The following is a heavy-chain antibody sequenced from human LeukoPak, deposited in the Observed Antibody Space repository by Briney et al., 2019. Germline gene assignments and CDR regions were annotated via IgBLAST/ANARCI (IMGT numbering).Heavy chain of an antibody. CDR2: IYPGDSDT. CDR3: ARHTDYGDHGNWFDP. CDR1: GYSFTSYW. V-gene: IGHV5-51*01. D-gene: IGHD4-17*01. J-gene: IGHJ5*02. Sequence: GESLKISCKGSGYSFTSYWIGWVRQMPGKGLEWMGIIYPGDSDTRYSPSFQGQVTISADKSISTAYLQWSSLKASDTAMYYCARHTDYGDHGNWFDPWGQGTLVTVSS.